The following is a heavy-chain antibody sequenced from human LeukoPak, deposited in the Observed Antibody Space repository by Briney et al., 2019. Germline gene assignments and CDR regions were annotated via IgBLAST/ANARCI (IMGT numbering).Heavy chain of an antibody. D-gene: IGHD3-10*01. CDR2: TYYRSKWYN. CDR3: ARGNTMVRGALESEYFQH. V-gene: IGHV6-1*01. CDR1: GDSVSSNSVG. Sequence: PSQTLSLTCAISGDSVSSNSVGWNWIRQSPSRGLEWLGRTYYRSKWYNNYAVSVKSRIIINPDTSKNQFSLQLNSVTPEDTAVYYCARGNTMVRGALESEYFQHWGQGTPVTVSS. J-gene: IGHJ1*01.